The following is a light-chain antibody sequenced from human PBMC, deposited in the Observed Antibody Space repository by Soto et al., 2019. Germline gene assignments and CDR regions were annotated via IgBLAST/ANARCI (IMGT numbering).Light chain of an antibody. V-gene: IGKV3-20*01. Sequence: EIVLTQSPGTLSLSPGERATLSCRASQSVSSSYLAWYQQKPGQAPRLLIYGASSRATGIPDRFSASGSGTDFTLTISRLEPEDFAVYSCQQDGSSPLTFGGGTKVEIK. CDR2: GAS. CDR3: QQDGSSPLT. J-gene: IGKJ4*01. CDR1: QSVSSSY.